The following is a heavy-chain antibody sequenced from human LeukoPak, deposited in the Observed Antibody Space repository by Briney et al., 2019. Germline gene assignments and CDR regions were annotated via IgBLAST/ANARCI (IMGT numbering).Heavy chain of an antibody. CDR3: ARGKAMIVIYFDY. CDR2: VNPNSGGT. J-gene: IGHJ4*02. V-gene: IGHV1-2*02. CDR1: GYTFTGYY. D-gene: IGHD3-22*01. Sequence: GASVKVSCKASGYTFTGYYMHWVRQAPGQGLEWMGWVNPNSGGTNYAQKFQGGVTMTRDTSISTAYMELSRLRSDDTAVYYCARGKAMIVIYFDYWGQGTLVTVSS.